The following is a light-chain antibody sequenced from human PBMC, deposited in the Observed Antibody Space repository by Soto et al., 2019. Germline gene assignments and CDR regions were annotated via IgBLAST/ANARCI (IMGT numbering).Light chain of an antibody. CDR2: KAL. Sequence: DIQMTQSPSTLSASVEDRVTMTCRARQSISSWLAWYQQKTGKAPNLLIYKALSLESWVPSRFSGSGSGTAFTLSISSLKPDDFANYYCQHYKTYSRTFGQGTKVEIK. V-gene: IGKV1-5*03. CDR1: QSISSW. J-gene: IGKJ1*01. CDR3: QHYKTYSRT.